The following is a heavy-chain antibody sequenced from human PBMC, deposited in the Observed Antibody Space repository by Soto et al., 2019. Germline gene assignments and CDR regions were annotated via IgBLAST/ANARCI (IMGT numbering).Heavy chain of an antibody. CDR1: GYTFTSYG. CDR3: ASHNRRSQAPIDAFDI. CDR2: ISAYNGNT. Sequence: ASVKVSCKASGYTFTSYGISWVRQAPGQGLEWMGWISAYNGNTNYAQKLQGRVTMTTDTSTSTAYMELRSLRSDDTAVYYCASHNRRSQAPIDAFDIWGQGTLVTVSS. J-gene: IGHJ3*02. V-gene: IGHV1-18*01.